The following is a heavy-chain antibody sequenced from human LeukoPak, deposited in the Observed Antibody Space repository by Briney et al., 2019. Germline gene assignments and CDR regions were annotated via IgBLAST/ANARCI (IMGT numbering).Heavy chain of an antibody. J-gene: IGHJ2*01. D-gene: IGHD1-26*01. CDR3: ARSFLGDWYFDL. V-gene: IGHV4-59*01. CDR2: IYYSGST. CDR1: GGSISSYY. Sequence: PSETLSLTRTVSGGSISSYYWSWIRQPSGMGLEWIGCIYYSGSTNYNPSLKSRVTISVDTSKDQFSLRLTSVTAADTAVYYCARSFLGDWYFDLWGRGTLVTVSS.